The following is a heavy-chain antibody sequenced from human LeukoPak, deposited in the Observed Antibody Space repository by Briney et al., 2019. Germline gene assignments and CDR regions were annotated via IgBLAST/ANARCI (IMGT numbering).Heavy chain of an antibody. CDR3: ARDLVSSGWYGGWFDP. Sequence: SETLSLTCTVSGGSISSGGHSWSWIRQPPGKGLEWIGYIYYSGSTYYNPSLKSRVTISVDTSKNQFSLKLSSVTAADTAVYYCARDLVSSGWYGGWFDPWGQGTLVTVSS. D-gene: IGHD6-19*01. V-gene: IGHV4-31*03. CDR2: IYYSGST. CDR1: GGSISSGGHS. J-gene: IGHJ5*02.